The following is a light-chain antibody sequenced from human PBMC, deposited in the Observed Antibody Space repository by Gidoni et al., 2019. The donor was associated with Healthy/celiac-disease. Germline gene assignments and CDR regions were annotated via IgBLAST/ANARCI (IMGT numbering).Light chain of an antibody. CDR2: AAS. Sequence: DIQLTMSPSFLSASVGDIVTITFRASQRIRSDLAWYQQKPGKAPKLLIYAASSLQSGVPSRFSGSGSGTEFTLTISSLQPEDFATYYCLQHNSYPRTFXPXTKVDIK. V-gene: IGKV1-9*01. CDR3: LQHNSYPRT. CDR1: QRIRSD. J-gene: IGKJ3*01.